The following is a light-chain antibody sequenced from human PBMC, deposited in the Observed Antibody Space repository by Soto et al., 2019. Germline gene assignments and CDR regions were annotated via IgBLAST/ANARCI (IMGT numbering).Light chain of an antibody. J-gene: IGLJ1*01. CDR1: TGDIGAFNY. Sequence: QSALTQPPSASGSPGQSVTISCTGTTGDIGAFNYVSWYQQRPGKAPKLIIYEVTRRPSGVPDRICASKSDTTAYLTVSGLQAEDEADYYCSSFAGTNSFVFGTGTKLTVL. CDR2: EVT. CDR3: SSFAGTNSFV. V-gene: IGLV2-8*01.